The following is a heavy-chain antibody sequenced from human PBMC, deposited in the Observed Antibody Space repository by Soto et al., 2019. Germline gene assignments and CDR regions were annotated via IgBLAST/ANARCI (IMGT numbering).Heavy chain of an antibody. Sequence: GGSLRLSCAASGFAFRSYWMSWVRQAPGKGLEWVADIKQDRSEKYYVDSVKGRFTISRDNAKNSLYLQMSSLRAEDTAVYYCAGGGSVLWGQGTLVTVSS. CDR1: GFAFRSYW. D-gene: IGHD3-16*01. CDR3: AGGGSVL. J-gene: IGHJ4*02. CDR2: IKQDRSEK. V-gene: IGHV3-7*01.